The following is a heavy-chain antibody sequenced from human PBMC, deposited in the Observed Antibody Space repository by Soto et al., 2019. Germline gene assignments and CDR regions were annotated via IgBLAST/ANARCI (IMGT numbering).Heavy chain of an antibody. D-gene: IGHD1-26*01. CDR1: GYTFTSYD. CDR2: MNPNSCNT. J-gene: IGHJ6*02. V-gene: IGHV1-8*01. Sequence: SSVKVSCKASGYTFTSYDINWVRQATGQGLEWMGWMNPNSCNTGYAQKLQGRVTMTRNTSISTAYMELSSLRSEETAVYYCARGAYSGSMDVWGQGTTVTVSS. CDR3: ARGAYSGSMDV.